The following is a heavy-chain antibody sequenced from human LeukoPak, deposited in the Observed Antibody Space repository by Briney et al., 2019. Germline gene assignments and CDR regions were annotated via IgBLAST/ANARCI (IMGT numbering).Heavy chain of an antibody. V-gene: IGHV3-9*01. CDR3: ARTYDFWSGRYFDY. J-gene: IGHJ4*02. Sequence: GRSLRLSCAASGFTFDYYAMHWVRQAAVKGLEWVSGISWISGSIGHADSVKGRFTISRDNAKNSLYLQMNSLRAEETALYYCARTYDFWSGRYFDYWGQGTLVTVSS. CDR2: ISWISGSI. CDR1: GFTFDYYA. D-gene: IGHD3-3*01.